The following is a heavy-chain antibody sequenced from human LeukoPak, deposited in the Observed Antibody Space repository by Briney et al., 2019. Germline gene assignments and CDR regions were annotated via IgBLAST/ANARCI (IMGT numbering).Heavy chain of an antibody. CDR3: ATVIVVVGGNWFDP. Sequence: ASVKVSCKASGGTFSSYAISWVRQAPGQGLEWMGGIIPIFGTANYAQKFQGRVTITADESTSTAYMELSSLRSEDTAVYYCATVIVVVGGNWFDPWGQGTLVTVSS. CDR1: GGTFSSYA. D-gene: IGHD1-26*01. CDR2: IIPIFGTA. J-gene: IGHJ5*02. V-gene: IGHV1-69*13.